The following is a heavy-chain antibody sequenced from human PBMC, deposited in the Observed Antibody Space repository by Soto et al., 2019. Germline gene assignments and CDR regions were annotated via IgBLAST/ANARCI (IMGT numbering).Heavy chain of an antibody. CDR3: ASAAVTGTAGLDF. J-gene: IGHJ4*02. CDR2: INPNSGGT. CDR1: GYTFSGFY. D-gene: IGHD6-19*01. V-gene: IGHV1-2*02. Sequence: ASVKVSCKASGYTFSGFYMHWVRQAPGQGLEWMGWINPNSGGTKSAEKFQGRVTMTRDTSISTAYMELSRLTSDDTAVYYCASAAVTGTAGLDFWGQGTQVSGSS.